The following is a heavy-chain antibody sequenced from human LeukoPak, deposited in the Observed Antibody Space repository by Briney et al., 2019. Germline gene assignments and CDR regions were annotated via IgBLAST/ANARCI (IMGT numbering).Heavy chain of an antibody. CDR1: GGSISSYY. D-gene: IGHD2-15*01. Sequence: SETLSLTCTVSGGSISSYYWSWIRQPPGKGQEWIGYIYYSGSTNYNPSLKSRVTISVDTSKNQFSLKLSSVTAADTAVYYCARDPSGGSIWGQGTMVTVSS. J-gene: IGHJ3*02. CDR2: IYYSGST. V-gene: IGHV4-59*01. CDR3: ARDPSGGSI.